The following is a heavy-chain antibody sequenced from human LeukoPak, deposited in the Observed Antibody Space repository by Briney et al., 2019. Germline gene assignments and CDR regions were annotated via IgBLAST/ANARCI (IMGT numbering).Heavy chain of an antibody. Sequence: PSETLSLTCTVSGGSISSGDYYWSWIRQPPGKGLEWIGYIYYSGSTYYNPSLKSRVTISVDTSKNQFSLKLSSVTAADTAVYYCAREPRDGYRTKAAFDIWGQGTMVTVSS. V-gene: IGHV4-30-4*01. CDR3: AREPRDGYRTKAAFDI. J-gene: IGHJ3*02. CDR1: GGSISSGDYY. CDR2: IYYSGST. D-gene: IGHD5-24*01.